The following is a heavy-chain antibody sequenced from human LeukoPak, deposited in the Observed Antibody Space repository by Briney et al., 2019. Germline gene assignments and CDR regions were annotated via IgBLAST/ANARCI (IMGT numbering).Heavy chain of an antibody. Sequence: SVKVSCKASVGTFTSYAISWVRQAPGQGLEWMGGIIPIFGTANYAQKFQGRVTITTDKSTSTAYMELSSLRSEDTAVYYCARDDSRNWFDPWGQGTLVTVSS. CDR2: IIPIFGTA. J-gene: IGHJ5*02. D-gene: IGHD2-15*01. V-gene: IGHV1-69*05. CDR3: ARDDSRNWFDP. CDR1: VGTFTSYA.